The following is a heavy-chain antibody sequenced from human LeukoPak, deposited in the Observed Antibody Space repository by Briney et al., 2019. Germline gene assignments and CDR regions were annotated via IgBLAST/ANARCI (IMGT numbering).Heavy chain of an antibody. Sequence: GGSLRLSCAASGFTFSSYSMNWVRQAPGKGLGWVSSISSSSSYIYYADSVKGRFTISRDNAKNSLYMQMNSLRAEDTAVYYCARFYRSIAVAGSWYNWFDPWGQGTLVTVSS. J-gene: IGHJ5*02. CDR3: ARFYRSIAVAGSWYNWFDP. CDR2: ISSSSSYI. CDR1: GFTFSSYS. D-gene: IGHD6-19*01. V-gene: IGHV3-21*01.